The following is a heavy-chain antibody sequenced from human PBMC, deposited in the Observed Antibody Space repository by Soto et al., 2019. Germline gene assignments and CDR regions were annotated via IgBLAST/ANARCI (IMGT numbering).Heavy chain of an antibody. CDR2: INPNGGIT. Sequence: QVKLMQSGAEVKKPGASVRVSCKASGYTFTHYYIHWVRQAPGQGLEWMGIINPNGGITTYAQKFRAGFTMTRDTSTSTVYLELSSLRSEDSAVYYCATPVNSAMAFDYWGQGTLVAVSS. CDR3: ATPVNSAMAFDY. CDR1: GYTFTHYY. V-gene: IGHV1-46*01. D-gene: IGHD5-18*01. J-gene: IGHJ4*02.